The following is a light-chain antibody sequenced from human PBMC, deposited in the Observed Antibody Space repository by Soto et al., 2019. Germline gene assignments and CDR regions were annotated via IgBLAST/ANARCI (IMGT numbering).Light chain of an antibody. Sequence: DIVFTQSPGTLSLSPGERATLSCRASQSISNSYLAWYQQKLGQAPRLLIYGASSRATGIPDRFSGSGSGTDFILTISRVEPEDFAVYYCQQYGSSPSWTFGQGTKVDIK. CDR1: QSISNSY. CDR3: QQYGSSPSWT. J-gene: IGKJ1*01. V-gene: IGKV3-20*01. CDR2: GAS.